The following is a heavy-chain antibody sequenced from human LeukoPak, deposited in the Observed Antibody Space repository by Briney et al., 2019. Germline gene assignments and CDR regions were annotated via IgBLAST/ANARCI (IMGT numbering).Heavy chain of an antibody. CDR2: INPNSGGT. CDR3: ATDIAEVGAQVNWFDP. V-gene: IGHV1-2*02. Sequence: GASVKVSCKASGYTFTGYYMHWVRQAPGQGLEWMGWINPNSGGTNYAQKFQGRVTMTRDTSISTAYMELSRLRSDDTAVYYCATDIAEVGAQVNWFDPWGQGTLVTVSS. D-gene: IGHD1-26*01. CDR1: GYTFTGYY. J-gene: IGHJ5*02.